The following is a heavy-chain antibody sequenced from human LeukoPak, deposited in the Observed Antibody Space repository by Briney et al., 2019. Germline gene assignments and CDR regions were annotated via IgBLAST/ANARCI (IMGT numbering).Heavy chain of an antibody. CDR1: GGSISSYY. CDR3: ARVGWQGGYCGGGLPYYFDY. D-gene: IGHD2-15*01. CDR2: IYYSGST. Sequence: SEILSLTCTVSGGSISSYYWSWIRQPPGKGLEWIGYIYYSGSTNYNPSLKSRVTISVDTSKNQFSLKLSSVTAADTAVYYCARVGWQGGYCGGGLPYYFDYGGQGTLVTVSS. J-gene: IGHJ4*02. V-gene: IGHV4-59*01.